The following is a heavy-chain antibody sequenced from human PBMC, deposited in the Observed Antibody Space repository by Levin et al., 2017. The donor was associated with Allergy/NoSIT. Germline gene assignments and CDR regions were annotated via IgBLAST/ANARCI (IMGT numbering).Heavy chain of an antibody. CDR1: GYTFTGYY. V-gene: IGHV1-2*02. CDR2: INPNSGGT. CDR3: ARDEWLVEGNAFDI. D-gene: IGHD6-19*01. J-gene: IGHJ3*02. Sequence: GGSLRLSCKASGYTFTGYYMHWVRQAPGQGLEWMGWINPNSGGTNYAQKFQGRVTMTRDTSISTAYMELSRLRSDDTAVYYCARDEWLVEGNAFDIWGQGTMVTVSS.